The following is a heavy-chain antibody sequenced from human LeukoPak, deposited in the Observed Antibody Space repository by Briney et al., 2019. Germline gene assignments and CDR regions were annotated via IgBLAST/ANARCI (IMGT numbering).Heavy chain of an antibody. CDR3: ARGWALDAFDI. V-gene: IGHV1-8*03. D-gene: IGHD7-27*01. Sequence: ASVKVSDMASGYTFTSCDINWVRQATGQGLEWMGWMNPNSGNTGYAQKFQGRVTITRHTSISTAYMELSSLRSEDTAVYYCARGWALDAFDIWGQGTMVTVSS. CDR2: MNPNSGNT. CDR1: GYTFTSCD. J-gene: IGHJ3*02.